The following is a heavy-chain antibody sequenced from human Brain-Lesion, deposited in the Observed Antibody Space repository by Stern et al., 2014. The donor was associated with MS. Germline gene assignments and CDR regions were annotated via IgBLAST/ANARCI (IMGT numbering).Heavy chain of an antibody. J-gene: IGHJ4*02. CDR3: ATLSPGAGGNYYRHFDY. D-gene: IGHD1-26*01. CDR1: GYTLTELS. CDR2: FDPEDGET. Sequence: QVQLVQSGAEVKKPGASVKVSCKVSGYTLTELSMNWVRQAPRKGLEWMGGFDPEDGETIYAQQFQGRVTMTEDTSTDTAYMELSSLRSEDTAVYYCATLSPGAGGNYYRHFDYWGQGTLVTVSS. V-gene: IGHV1-24*01.